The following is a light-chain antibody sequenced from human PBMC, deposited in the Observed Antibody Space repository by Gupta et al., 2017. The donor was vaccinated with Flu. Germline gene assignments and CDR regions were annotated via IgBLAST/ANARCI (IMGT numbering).Light chain of an antibody. Sequence: SYVLTQPPSVSVAPGQTARITCGGNNIGSKSVHWYQQKPGQAPVLVVDGESDRPSGITERFSCYTAGNEATRHTSRVEAGDEADDYCQVWDSSSDRYVFGSGTEVTVI. J-gene: IGLJ1*01. CDR2: GES. CDR1: NIGSKS. V-gene: IGLV3-21*02. CDR3: QVWDSSSDRYV.